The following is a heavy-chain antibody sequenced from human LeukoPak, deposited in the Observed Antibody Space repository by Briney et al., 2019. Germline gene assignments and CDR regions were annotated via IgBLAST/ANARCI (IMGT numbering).Heavy chain of an antibody. CDR3: AKDIGNFRRVFGELYYYYGMDV. Sequence: GGSLRLSCVASGFTFGSYVMSWVRQAPGKGLEWVSGISDTGRSTWDADSVRGRFIISRDNSKNTLYLQMNSLRAEDTALYYCAKDIGNFRRVFGELYYYYGMDVWGQGTTVTVSS. CDR1: GFTFGSYV. V-gene: IGHV3-23*01. J-gene: IGHJ6*02. CDR2: ISDTGRST. D-gene: IGHD3-10*01.